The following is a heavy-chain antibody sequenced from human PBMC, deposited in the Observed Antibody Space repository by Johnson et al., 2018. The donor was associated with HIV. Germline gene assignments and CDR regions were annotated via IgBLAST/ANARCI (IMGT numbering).Heavy chain of an antibody. CDR3: ARRKGIGDAFDI. J-gene: IGHJ3*02. CDR1: GFTFSSYA. CDR2: IKQDGSEK. D-gene: IGHD3-10*01. V-gene: IGHV3-7*01. Sequence: EVQLVESGGGVVQPGRSLRLSCAASGFTFSSYAMHWVRQAPGKGLEWVANIKQDGSEKYYVDSVKGRFTISRDNAKNTLYLQMNSLRVEDTAVYYCARRKGIGDAFDIWGQGTMVTVSS.